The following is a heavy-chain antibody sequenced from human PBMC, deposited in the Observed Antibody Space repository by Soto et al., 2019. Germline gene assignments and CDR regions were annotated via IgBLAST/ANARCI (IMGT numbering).Heavy chain of an antibody. CDR3: ARGLSPLHYGDYVGLRAFDI. CDR2: ISAYNGNT. D-gene: IGHD4-17*01. Sequence: GASVKVSCKASGYTFTSYGISWVRQAPGQGREWMGWISAYNGNTNYAQKLQGRVTMTTDTSTSTAHMELRSLRSDDTAVYYCARGLSPLHYGDYVGLRAFDIWGQGTMVTVSS. V-gene: IGHV1-18*01. J-gene: IGHJ3*02. CDR1: GYTFTSYG.